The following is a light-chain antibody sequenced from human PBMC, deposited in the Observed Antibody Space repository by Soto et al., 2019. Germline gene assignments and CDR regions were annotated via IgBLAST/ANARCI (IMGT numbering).Light chain of an antibody. CDR1: SSNIGAGHG. J-gene: IGLJ2*01. CDR3: QSYDSDLSVV. Sequence: QSVLTQPPSVSGAPGQRVTISCTGSSSNIGAGHGVQWYQQPPGTAPKLLIYENNFRPSGVPVRFSGSKSGASASLAITGLRAEDEGDYYCQSYDSDLSVVFGGGTKVTVL. CDR2: ENN. V-gene: IGLV1-40*01.